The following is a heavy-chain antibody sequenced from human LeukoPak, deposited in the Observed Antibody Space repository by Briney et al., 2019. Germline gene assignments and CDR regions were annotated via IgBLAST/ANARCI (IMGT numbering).Heavy chain of an antibody. CDR1: GFTFGDYA. J-gene: IGHJ4*02. V-gene: IGHV3-49*03. CDR3: TRGTIFGVVMPDY. Sequence: GGSLRLSCTASGFTFGDYARSWFRQAPGKGLEWVGFIRSKAYGGTTEYAASVKGRFTISRDDSKSIAYLQMNSLKTEDTAVYHCTRGTIFGVVMPDYWGQGTLVTVSS. D-gene: IGHD3-3*01. CDR2: IRSKAYGGTT.